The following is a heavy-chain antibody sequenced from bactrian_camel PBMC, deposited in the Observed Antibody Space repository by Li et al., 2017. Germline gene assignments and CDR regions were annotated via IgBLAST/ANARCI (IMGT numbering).Heavy chain of an antibody. V-gene: IGHV3S53*01. CDR1: GYVDKDIF. CDR2: IDPDGFT. J-gene: IGHJ6*01. D-gene: IGHD7*01. Sequence: QVQLVESGGGSVQAGGSLRLSCVASGYVDKDIFMAWFRQSPGKDRVGVAGIDPDGFTTYADDVKGRFTISKDNSKNTAYLQMNSLKPEDTGIYYCAATRISTRGFCPGSTKREVYRAWGQGTQVTVS. CDR3: AATRISTRGFCPGSTKREVYRA.